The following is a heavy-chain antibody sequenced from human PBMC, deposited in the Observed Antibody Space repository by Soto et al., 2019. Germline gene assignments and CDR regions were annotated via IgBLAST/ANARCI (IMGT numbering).Heavy chain of an antibody. V-gene: IGHV2-5*02. D-gene: IGHD3-10*01. Sequence: QITLKESGPTLVKPTQTLTLTCTFSGFSLSTSGVGVGWIRQPPGKALEWLALIYWDDDKRYSPSLKSRLTITKDTSKNQVVLTMTNMDPVDTATYYCAHASGSYYSNWFDPWGQGTLVTVSS. CDR3: AHASGSYYSNWFDP. J-gene: IGHJ5*02. CDR2: IYWDDDK. CDR1: GFSLSTSGVG.